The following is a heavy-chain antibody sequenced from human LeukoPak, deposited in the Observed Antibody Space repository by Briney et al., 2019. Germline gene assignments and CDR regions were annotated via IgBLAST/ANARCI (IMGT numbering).Heavy chain of an antibody. V-gene: IGHV4-31*03. CDR1: GGSISSGAYY. CDR2: IYNSGST. J-gene: IGHJ4*02. CDR3: ARYNPDSSGYYSRPDY. D-gene: IGHD3-22*01. Sequence: SETLSLTCTISGGSISSGAYYWNWIRQYPGKGLEWIGYIYNSGSTYYNPSLKSRVTISVDTSKNQFSLKLSSVTAADTAVYYCARYNPDSSGYYSRPDYWGQGTLVTVSS.